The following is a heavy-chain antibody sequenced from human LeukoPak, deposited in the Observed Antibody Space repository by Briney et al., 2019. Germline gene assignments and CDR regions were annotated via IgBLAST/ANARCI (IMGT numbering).Heavy chain of an antibody. CDR3: ARLANRKEVLLWFGELETNSFDY. J-gene: IGHJ4*02. CDR2: INHSGGT. D-gene: IGHD3-10*01. V-gene: IGHV4-39*07. CDR1: GGSISSGSYY. Sequence: PSQTLSLTCTVSGGSISSGSYYWSWIRQPPGKGLEWIGEINHSGGTNYNPSLKSRVTISVDTSKNQFSLKLSSVTAADTAVYYCARLANRKEVLLWFGELETNSFDYWGQGTLVTVSS.